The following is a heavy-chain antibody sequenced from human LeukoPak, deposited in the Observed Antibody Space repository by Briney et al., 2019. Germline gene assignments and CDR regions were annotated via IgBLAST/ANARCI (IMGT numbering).Heavy chain of an antibody. D-gene: IGHD5-18*01. CDR1: GFTVSSNY. Sequence: GGSLRPSCAASGFTVSSNYMSWVRQAPGKGLEWVSVIYSGGSTYYADSVKGRFTISRDNSKNTLYLQMNSLRAEDTAVYYCARDRDSYGYDYWGQGTLVTVSS. J-gene: IGHJ4*02. V-gene: IGHV3-66*01. CDR2: IYSGGST. CDR3: ARDRDSYGYDY.